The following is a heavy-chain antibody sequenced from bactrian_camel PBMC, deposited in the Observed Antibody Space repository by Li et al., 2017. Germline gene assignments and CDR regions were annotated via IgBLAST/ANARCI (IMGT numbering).Heavy chain of an antibody. CDR2: VNSQGWT. CDR1: GYVSEVHC. Sequence: HVQLVESGGGTVQAGGSVRLSCAPSGYVSEVHCMAWFRQAPGKEREAVAGVNSQGWTKVADSVKGRFTISLDVAKNTLYLQMDTLRPEDTAMYYCAASLGKAYCHEAFFLSRQRPNFGIVGQGTQVTVS. V-gene: IGHV3S53*01. D-gene: IGHD5*01. J-gene: IGHJ4*01.